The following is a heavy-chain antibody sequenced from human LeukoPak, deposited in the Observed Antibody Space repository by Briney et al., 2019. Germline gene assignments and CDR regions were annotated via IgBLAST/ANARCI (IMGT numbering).Heavy chain of an antibody. D-gene: IGHD2-2*01. Sequence: SETLSLTCTVSGASISSYYWTWIRQPAGKGLEWIGRIYTSGSANYNPSLKSRVAMSVDTSKNQFSLKLSSVTAADTAVYYCARLSADSSSSRGFDYWGQGTLVTVSS. V-gene: IGHV4-4*07. CDR2: IYTSGSA. CDR3: ARLSADSSSSRGFDY. CDR1: GASISSYY. J-gene: IGHJ4*02.